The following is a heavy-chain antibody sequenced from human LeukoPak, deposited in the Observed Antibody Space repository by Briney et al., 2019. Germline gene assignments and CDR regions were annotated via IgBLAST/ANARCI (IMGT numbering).Heavy chain of an antibody. J-gene: IGHJ4*02. CDR3: AKDKRGVVTAMRIYFDY. D-gene: IGHD2-21*02. V-gene: IGHV3-23*01. CDR2: ISGSGGST. Sequence: GGSLRLSCAASGFTFSSYAMSWVRQAPGKGLEWVSAISGSGGSTYYADSVKGRFTISRDNSKNTLYLQMSSLRAEDTAVYYCAKDKRGVVTAMRIYFDYWGQGTLVTVSS. CDR1: GFTFSSYA.